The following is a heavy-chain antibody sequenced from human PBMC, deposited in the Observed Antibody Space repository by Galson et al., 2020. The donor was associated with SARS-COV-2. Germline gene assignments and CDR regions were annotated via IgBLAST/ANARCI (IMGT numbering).Heavy chain of an antibody. CDR1: GGSVSTSSYY. CDR3: ARSRFCSIPNPKWCMLYSFDY. D-gene: IGHD2-8*01. V-gene: IGHV4-39*01. J-gene: IGHJ4*02. Sequence: PSETLSLTCTVSGGSVSTSSYYWGWIRQPPGKGLEWLGTIYETGSSYYNASLKSRVTISIDTSKNRFSVKLNSVTAADTAVYYCARSRFCSIPNPKWCMLYSFDYWGQGTLVTVSS. CDR2: IYETGSS.